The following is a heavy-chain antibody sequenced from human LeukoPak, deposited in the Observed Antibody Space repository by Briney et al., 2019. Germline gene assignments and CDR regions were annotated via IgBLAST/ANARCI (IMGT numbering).Heavy chain of an antibody. V-gene: IGHV3-23*01. Sequence: PGGSLRLSCAASGFNFGSYSMTWVRQAPGKGLEWVSVISADSATTFYADSVKGRFTISRDNAKNTVFLQMSSLRAEDTALYYCARKSASGNYPLDYWGRGTLVTVSS. CDR3: ARKSASGNYPLDY. CDR1: GFNFGSYS. CDR2: ISADSATT. D-gene: IGHD3-10*01. J-gene: IGHJ4*02.